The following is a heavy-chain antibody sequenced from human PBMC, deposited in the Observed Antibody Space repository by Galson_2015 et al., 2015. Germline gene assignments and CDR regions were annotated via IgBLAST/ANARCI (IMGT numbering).Heavy chain of an antibody. Sequence: SLRLSCAASGFTFSSYGMHWVRQAPGKGLEWVAVIWYDGSNKYYADSVKGRFTISRDNSKNTLYLQMNSLRAEDTAVYYCAREGVVPAGAIDYWGQGTLVTVSS. CDR1: GFTFSSYG. CDR2: IWYDGSNK. D-gene: IGHD2-2*01. V-gene: IGHV3-33*01. CDR3: AREGVVPAGAIDY. J-gene: IGHJ4*02.